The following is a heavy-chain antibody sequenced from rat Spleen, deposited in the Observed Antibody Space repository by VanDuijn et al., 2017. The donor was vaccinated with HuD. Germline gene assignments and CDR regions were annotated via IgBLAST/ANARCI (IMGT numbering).Heavy chain of an antibody. D-gene: IGHD1-5*01. Sequence: EVQLQESGPGLVKPSQSLSLTCSVSGYSITSAYRWNWIRKFPGNKLEWMGYITSAGSTNYNPSLKSRIPITRDKSKNQFFLQMNSLTTEDTATYYGARSGGGTGGFTYWGQGTLVTVSS. J-gene: IGHJ3*01. CDR1: GYSITSAYR. CDR3: ARSGGGTGGFTY. CDR2: ITSAGST. V-gene: IGHV3-3*01.